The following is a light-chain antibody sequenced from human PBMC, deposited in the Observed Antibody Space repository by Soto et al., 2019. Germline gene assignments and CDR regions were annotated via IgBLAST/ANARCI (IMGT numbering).Light chain of an antibody. Sequence: DIKMTQSPSSLSASVGDRASHGISNYLACYQRKPGKVPDLLISSASTLQSGAPSRFSGSGSGTDFTPTISSLQPEDVGTYYCQKYNIAPSWTFGQGTRLEIK. J-gene: IGKJ5*01. CDR3: QKYNIAPSWT. V-gene: IGKV1-27*01. CDR1: HGISNY. CDR2: SAS.